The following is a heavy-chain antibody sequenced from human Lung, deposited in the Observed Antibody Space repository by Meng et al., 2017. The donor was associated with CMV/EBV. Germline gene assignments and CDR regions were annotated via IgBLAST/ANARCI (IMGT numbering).Heavy chain of an antibody. J-gene: IGHJ4*02. CDR2: IYCGDSST. CDR1: GFTLSNYA. Sequence: GGSLRLXCAASGFTLSNYAMSWVRQAPGKGMEWVSAIYCGDSSTLYADSVKGRFTISRDNSKITLYLQMDNLRAEDTAVYYCAKDRMLTYMDYWGQGTLVTVSS. V-gene: IGHV3-23*03. CDR3: AKDRMLTYMDY. D-gene: IGHD4/OR15-4a*01.